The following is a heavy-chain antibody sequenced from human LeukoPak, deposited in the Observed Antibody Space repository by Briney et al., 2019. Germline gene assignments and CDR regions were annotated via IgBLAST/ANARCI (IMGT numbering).Heavy chain of an antibody. D-gene: IGHD3-10*01. CDR3: ARERATYYYGSGSYYDY. CDR2: INHSGST. J-gene: IGHJ4*02. V-gene: IGHV4-34*01. CDR1: GGSFSVYH. Sequence: SETLSLTCAVYGGSFSVYHWSWIRQPPGKGLEWIGEINHSGSTNYNPSLKSRVTISVDTSKNQFSLKLSSVTAADTAVYYCARERATYYYGSGSYYDYWGQGTLVTVSS.